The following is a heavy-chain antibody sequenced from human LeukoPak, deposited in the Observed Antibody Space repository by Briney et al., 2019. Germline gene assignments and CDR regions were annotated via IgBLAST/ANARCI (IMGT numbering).Heavy chain of an antibody. D-gene: IGHD3-22*01. CDR2: INHGEST. J-gene: IGHJ6*02. Sequence: SETLSLTCAVAGWSFGGYYWYWIRQPPGKGLEWIGEINHGESTNYNPSLKSRATLSVDTSKNQFSLKLTSVTAADTAVYYCARGRTYYYDTSGYYPSIYYGMDVWGQGTTVIVSS. CDR3: ARGRTYYYDTSGYYPSIYYGMDV. V-gene: IGHV4-34*01. CDR1: GWSFGGYY.